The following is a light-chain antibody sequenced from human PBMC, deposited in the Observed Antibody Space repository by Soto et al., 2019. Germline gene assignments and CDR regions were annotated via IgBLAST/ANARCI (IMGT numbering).Light chain of an antibody. J-gene: IGKJ1*01. CDR3: QQYYSYWT. Sequence: DIQKSQSASTLSASVGDRVTITCRASQTISNWLAWYQQKPGKAPKLLIYDASSLEGGVPSRFSGSGSGTEFTLTLSSLQPDDFATYYCQQYYSYWTFGQGTKVDIK. V-gene: IGKV1-5*01. CDR2: DAS. CDR1: QTISNW.